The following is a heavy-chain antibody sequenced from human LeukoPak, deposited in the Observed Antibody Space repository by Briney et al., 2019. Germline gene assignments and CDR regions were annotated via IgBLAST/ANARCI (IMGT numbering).Heavy chain of an antibody. CDR2: ISGSGGST. J-gene: IGHJ4*02. Sequence: PGGTLRLSCAASGFTFSSYGMSWVRQAPGKGLEWVSAISGSGGSTYYADSVKGRFTISRDNSKNTLYLQMNSLRAEDTAVYYCAKPRSGWYYFDYWGQGTLVTVSS. V-gene: IGHV3-23*01. CDR3: AKPRSGWYYFDY. D-gene: IGHD6-19*01. CDR1: GFTFSSYG.